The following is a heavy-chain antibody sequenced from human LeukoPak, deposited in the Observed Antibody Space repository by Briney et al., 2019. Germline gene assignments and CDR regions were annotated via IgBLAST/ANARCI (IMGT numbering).Heavy chain of an antibody. V-gene: IGHV1-46*01. CDR2: INPSGGST. Sequence: ASVKVSCKASGYTFTSYYMHWVRQAPGQGLEWMGIINPSGGSTSYAQRFQGRVTMTRDTSTSTVYMELSSLRSEDTAVYYCARDLIAVAGVSAPRYWGQGTLVTVSS. CDR1: GYTFTSYY. J-gene: IGHJ4*02. CDR3: ARDLIAVAGVSAPRY. D-gene: IGHD6-19*01.